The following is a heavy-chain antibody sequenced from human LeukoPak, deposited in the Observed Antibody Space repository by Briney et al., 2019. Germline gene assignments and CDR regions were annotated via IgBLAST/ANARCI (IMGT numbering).Heavy chain of an antibody. V-gene: IGHV1-69*05. CDR3: AREGSSSLYYFDY. J-gene: IGHJ4*02. D-gene: IGHD6-13*01. Sequence: GASVKVSCKASGGTFSSYASSWVRQAPGQGLEWMGGIIPIFGTANYAQKFQGRVTITTDESTSTAYMELSSLRSEDTAVYYCAREGSSSLYYFDYWGQGTLVTVSS. CDR2: IIPIFGTA. CDR1: GGTFSSYA.